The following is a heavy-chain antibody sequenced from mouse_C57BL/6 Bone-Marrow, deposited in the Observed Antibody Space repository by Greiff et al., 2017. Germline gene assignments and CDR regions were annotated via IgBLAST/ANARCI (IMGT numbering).Heavy chain of an antibody. V-gene: IGHV1-50*01. D-gene: IGHD1-1*01. Sequence: QVQLQQPGAELVKPGASVKLSCKASGYTFTSYWMQWVKQRPGQGLEWIGEIDPSDSYTNYNQKFKGKATLNVDTSSSTAYMQLSSLTSEDSAVYYCARPYYYGFAYWGQGTLVTVSA. CDR1: GYTFTSYW. J-gene: IGHJ3*01. CDR3: ARPYYYGFAY. CDR2: IDPSDSYT.